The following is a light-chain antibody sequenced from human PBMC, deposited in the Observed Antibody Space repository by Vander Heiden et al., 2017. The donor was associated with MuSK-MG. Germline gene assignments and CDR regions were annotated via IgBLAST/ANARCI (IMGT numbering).Light chain of an antibody. CDR3: QQYNNWPLT. J-gene: IGKJ4*01. V-gene: IGKV3-15*01. CDR2: RAS. CDR1: QSVSSN. Sequence: EIVMTQSPATLSVSPGERATLSCRASQSVSSNLAWYQQKPGQAPRLLIYRASTRATGIAARFSGSGSGTEFTLTISSLQSEDFALYYCQQYNNWPLTFGGGTKVEIK.